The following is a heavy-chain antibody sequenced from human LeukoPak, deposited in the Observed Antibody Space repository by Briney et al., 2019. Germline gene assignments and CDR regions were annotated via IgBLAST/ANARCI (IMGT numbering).Heavy chain of an antibody. J-gene: IGHJ5*02. D-gene: IGHD3-10*01. CDR2: INAGYGDT. Sequence: GASVKVSCKASGYTFTNYAMHWVRQAPGQRLEWLGWINAGYGDTKYSQKFQGRITITRDTSASTLYMELSSLRSEDTAVYYCARDSEILWFGELGWFDPWGQGTLVTVSS. CDR3: ARDSEILWFGELGWFDP. CDR1: GYTFTNYA. V-gene: IGHV1-3*01.